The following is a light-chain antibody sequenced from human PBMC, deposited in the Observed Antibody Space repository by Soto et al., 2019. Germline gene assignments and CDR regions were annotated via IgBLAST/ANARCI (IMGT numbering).Light chain of an antibody. CDR1: QSVGTF. V-gene: IGKV3-11*02. Sequence: EIVLTQSPATLTLSPGERATLSCRASQSVGTFLAWYQQKPGQAPRLLIYGASNRAAGIPARFSGSGSGRDFTLTISSLEPEDCAVYYCQHCRVSLTFGGGTKVE. J-gene: IGKJ4*01. CDR2: GAS. CDR3: QHCRVSLT.